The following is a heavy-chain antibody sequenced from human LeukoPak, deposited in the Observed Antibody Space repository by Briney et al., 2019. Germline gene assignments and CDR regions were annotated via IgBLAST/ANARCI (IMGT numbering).Heavy chain of an antibody. V-gene: IGHV1-18*04. CDR3: ARFTTQIWFGELLGWFDP. J-gene: IGHJ5*02. D-gene: IGHD3-10*01. CDR2: ISAYNGNT. CDR1: GYTFSGYY. Sequence: ASVKVSCKASGYTFSGYYLHWVRQAPGQGLEWMGWISAYNGNTNYAQKLQGRVTMTTDTSTSTAYMELRSLRSDDTAVYYCARFTTQIWFGELLGWFDPWGQGTLVTVSS.